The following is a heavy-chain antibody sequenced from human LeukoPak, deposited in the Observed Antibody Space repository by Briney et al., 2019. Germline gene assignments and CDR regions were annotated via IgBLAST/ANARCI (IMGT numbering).Heavy chain of an antibody. V-gene: IGHV4-34*01. Sequence: PSETLSLTCAVYGGSFSGYYWSWIRQPPGKGLEWIGEINHSGSTNYNPSLKSRVTISVDTSKNQFSLKLSSVTAADTAVYYCATIAAAGIWPHYWGQGTLATVSS. D-gene: IGHD6-13*01. CDR3: ATIAAAGIWPHY. CDR2: INHSGST. J-gene: IGHJ4*02. CDR1: GGSFSGYY.